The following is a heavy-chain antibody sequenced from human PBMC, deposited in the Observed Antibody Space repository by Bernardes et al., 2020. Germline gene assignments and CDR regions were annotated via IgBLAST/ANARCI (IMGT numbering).Heavy chain of an antibody. CDR2: VNNYGSST. V-gene: IGHV3-74*01. Sequence: GGSLRLSCAASGFTFSSYWMHWVRQAPGKGLVWVSRVNNYGSSTSYADSVKGRFTISRDNAKNTLYLQMNSLRAEDTAVYYCATGDSPAFDIWGQGTVVTVSS. CDR3: ATGDSPAFDI. D-gene: IGHD2-21*02. J-gene: IGHJ3*02. CDR1: GFTFSSYW.